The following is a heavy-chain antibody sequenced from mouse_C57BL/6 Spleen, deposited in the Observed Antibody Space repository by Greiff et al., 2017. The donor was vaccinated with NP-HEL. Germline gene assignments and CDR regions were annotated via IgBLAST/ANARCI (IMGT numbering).Heavy chain of an antibody. V-gene: IGHV1-80*01. CDR1: GYAFSNYW. J-gene: IGHJ2*01. Sequence: VQLQQSGAELVKPGASVKISCKASGYAFSNYWMNWVKQRPGKGLEWIGQIYPGDGDTNYNGKFKGKATLTADKSSNTAYMQLSSLTSEDSAVYFCARDGYYGYFDYWGQGTTLTVSS. D-gene: IGHD2-3*01. CDR2: IYPGDGDT. CDR3: ARDGYYGYFDY.